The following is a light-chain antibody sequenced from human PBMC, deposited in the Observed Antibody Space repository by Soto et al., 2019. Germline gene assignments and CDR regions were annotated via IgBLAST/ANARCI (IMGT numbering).Light chain of an antibody. J-gene: IGKJ5*01. Sequence: DIVMTQSPDSLAVSLGARATINCKSSQSVLDSSNNQNYIAWYQQKPGKPPKMLSDWASTRESVGPDRFSGSGSGTDFTLTSSTLQAADVAIYHCQQYFTTPITFGQGTRLEIK. CDR1: QSVLDSSNNQNY. V-gene: IGKV4-1*01. CDR3: QQYFTTPIT. CDR2: WAS.